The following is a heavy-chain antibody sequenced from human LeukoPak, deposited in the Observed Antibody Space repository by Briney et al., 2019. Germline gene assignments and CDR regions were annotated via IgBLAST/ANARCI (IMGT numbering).Heavy chain of an antibody. CDR3: ARDLSGFDY. CDR2: IYYSGST. D-gene: IGHD6-25*01. J-gene: IGHJ4*02. Sequence: SQTLSLTCTVSGGSISSGSYYWSWIRQPPGKGLEWIGYIYYSGSTNYNPSHKSRVTISVDTSKNQFSLKLSSVTAADTAVYYCARDLSGFDYWGQGTLVTVSS. V-gene: IGHV4-61*01. CDR1: GGSISSGSYY.